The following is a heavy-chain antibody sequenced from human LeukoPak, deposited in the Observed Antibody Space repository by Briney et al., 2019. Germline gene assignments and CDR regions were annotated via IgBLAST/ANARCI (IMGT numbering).Heavy chain of an antibody. CDR2: ISWNSGSI. Sequence: GRSLRLSCAASGFTFDDYAMHWVREAPGEGLEWGSGISWNSGSIGYADSVKGRFTISRDNAKNSLYPQMNSLRAEDTALYYCAKDIIEGSRGLVGRAFDIWGQGTMVTVSS. J-gene: IGHJ3*02. V-gene: IGHV3-9*01. D-gene: IGHD3/OR15-3a*01. CDR1: GFTFDDYA. CDR3: AKDIIEGSRGLVGRAFDI.